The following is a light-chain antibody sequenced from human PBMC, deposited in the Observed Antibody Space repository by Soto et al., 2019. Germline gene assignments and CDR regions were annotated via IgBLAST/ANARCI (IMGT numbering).Light chain of an antibody. CDR3: QQYGSSPSIT. CDR1: QSVSSRY. J-gene: IGKJ5*01. CDR2: GAS. V-gene: IGKV3-20*01. Sequence: EAVLTQSPGTLSLSPGERATLSCRASQSVSSRYLAWYQQKPGQAPRLLIFGASSRATGIPDRFSGSGSGTDFILTISRLEPEDFAVYYCQQYGSSPSITFGQGTRLDIK.